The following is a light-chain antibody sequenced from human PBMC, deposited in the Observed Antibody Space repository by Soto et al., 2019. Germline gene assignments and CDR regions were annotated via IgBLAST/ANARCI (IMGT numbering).Light chain of an antibody. CDR2: DAF. J-gene: IGKJ2*01. Sequence: EIVLTQSPATLSLSPGERATLSCGSSQSVSSSYLAWYQQKPGLSPRLLIYDAFSRATGIPDMLSGSATVTDITHISRELEPDDFGVYYCQQYGTSPYTFGQGNKLEIK. V-gene: IGKV3D-20*01. CDR1: QSVSSSY. CDR3: QQYGTSPYT.